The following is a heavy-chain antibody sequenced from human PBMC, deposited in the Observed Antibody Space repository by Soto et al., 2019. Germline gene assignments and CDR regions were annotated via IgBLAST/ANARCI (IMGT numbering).Heavy chain of an antibody. CDR3: AREVLSHGDYGYFEL. Sequence: QVQLQESGPGLVKPSQTLSLTCTVSGGSISSGDYYWSWIRQPPGKGLEWIGYIYYSGSTYYNPSLKSRVTISVDTSKNQFSLKLSSVTAADTAVYYCAREVLSHGDYGYFELWGRGTLVTLSS. D-gene: IGHD4-17*01. CDR2: IYYSGST. V-gene: IGHV4-30-4*01. J-gene: IGHJ2*01. CDR1: GGSISSGDYY.